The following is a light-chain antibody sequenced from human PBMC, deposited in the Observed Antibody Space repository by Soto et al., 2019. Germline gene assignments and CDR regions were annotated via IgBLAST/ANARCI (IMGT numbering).Light chain of an antibody. CDR3: CSYAGSYSYV. V-gene: IGLV2-14*01. CDR1: SSDVGGYNY. CDR2: AVS. J-gene: IGLJ1*01. Sequence: QSVLTQPASVSGSPGQSITISCTGTSSDVGGYNYVSWYQQPPGKAPKLIIYAVSNRPSGVSNRFSGSKSGNTASLTITGLQADDEGDYYCCSYAGSYSYVFGTGTKVTVL.